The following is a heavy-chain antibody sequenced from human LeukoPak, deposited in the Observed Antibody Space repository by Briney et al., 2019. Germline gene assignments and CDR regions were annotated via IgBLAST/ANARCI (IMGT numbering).Heavy chain of an antibody. CDR1: GGTISSGGYY. CDR3: AGGSIAARRGVDY. V-gene: IGHV4-30-4*01. J-gene: IGHJ4*02. CDR2: IYYSGST. D-gene: IGHD6-6*01. Sequence: PSETLSLTCSVSGGTISSGGYYWSWIRQHPGKGLEWIGYIYYSGSTYYNPSLKSRVTISVDTSKNQFSLKLSSVTAADTAVYYCAGGSIAARRGVDYWGQGTLVTVSS.